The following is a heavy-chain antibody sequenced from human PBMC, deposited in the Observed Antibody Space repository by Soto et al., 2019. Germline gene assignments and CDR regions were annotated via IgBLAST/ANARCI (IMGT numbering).Heavy chain of an antibody. CDR3: AKERKIQNYRIDY. Sequence: GGSLRLSCAASGFTFSSYGMHWVRQAPGKGLEWVAVISYDGSNKYYADSVKGRFTISRDNSKNTLYLQMNSLRAEDTAVYYCAKERKIQNYRIDYWGQGTLVTVSS. J-gene: IGHJ4*02. CDR2: ISYDGSNK. V-gene: IGHV3-30*18. CDR1: GFTFSSYG. D-gene: IGHD1-7*01.